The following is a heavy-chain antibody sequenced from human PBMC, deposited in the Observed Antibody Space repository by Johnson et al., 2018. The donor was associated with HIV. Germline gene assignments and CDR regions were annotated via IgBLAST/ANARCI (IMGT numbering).Heavy chain of an antibody. Sequence: QVHLVESGGRVVQPGRSLRLSCAASGFNFSKFGMHWVRQAPGKGLQWVAVISYDGSNKYYADSVKGRFTISRDNSKNTLYLQMNSLRAEDTAVYYCARDLLIAYCGGDCWDAFDIWGQGTMVTVSS. CDR2: ISYDGSNK. D-gene: IGHD2-21*02. CDR1: GFNFSKFG. J-gene: IGHJ3*02. CDR3: ARDLLIAYCGGDCWDAFDI. V-gene: IGHV3-30*19.